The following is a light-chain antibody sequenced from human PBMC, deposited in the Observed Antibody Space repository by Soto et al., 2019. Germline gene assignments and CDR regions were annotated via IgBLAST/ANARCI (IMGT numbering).Light chain of an antibody. V-gene: IGKV1-5*03. CDR1: QSISNW. CDR3: QQYNGYRLA. J-gene: IGKJ4*01. CDR2: KAS. Sequence: DIQMTQSPSSLSASVGDRVTFTCRPSQSISNWLAWYQQKPGKAPKLLIYKASTLESGVPSRFSGSGSGTEFTLTISSLQADDFAIYYCQQYNGYRLAFGGGTKVEIK.